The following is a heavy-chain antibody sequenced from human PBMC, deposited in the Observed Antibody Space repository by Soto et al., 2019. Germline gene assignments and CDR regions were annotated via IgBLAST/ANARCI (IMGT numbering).Heavy chain of an antibody. CDR1: GGSVSGGSYF. V-gene: IGHV4-61*01. J-gene: IGHJ4*02. CDR2: FYYSGST. CDR3: AREGRMGTFDY. Sequence: PSETLSLTRTVSGGSVSGGSYFWSWVRQPPGKGLEWIGYFYYSGSTKYNPSLKSRVTILEDTSKNQFSLKLNSVTAADTAVYYCAREGRMGTFDYWGQGALVTVS. D-gene: IGHD1-1*01.